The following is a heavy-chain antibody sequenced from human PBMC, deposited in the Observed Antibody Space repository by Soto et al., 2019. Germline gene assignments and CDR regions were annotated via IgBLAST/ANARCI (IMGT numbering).Heavy chain of an antibody. J-gene: IGHJ4*02. CDR1: GFTFSSFA. Sequence: EVQVLESGGGSVQPGGSLRLSCEASGFTFSSFAMTWVRQAPGEGLEWLSSIGVSGVPTYYTDSVKGRFTISRDNSKNTLYLQMNSLRAEDTAVYYCAKGTSNLDFWGQRILVTVSS. V-gene: IGHV3-23*01. CDR3: AKGTSNLDF. CDR2: IGVSGVPT.